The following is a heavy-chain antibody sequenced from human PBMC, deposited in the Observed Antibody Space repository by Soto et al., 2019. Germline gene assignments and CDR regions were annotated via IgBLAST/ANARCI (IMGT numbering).Heavy chain of an antibody. CDR1: GGTFSSYA. V-gene: IGHV1-69*13. Sequence: SVKVSCKASGGTFSSYAISWVRQAPGQGLEWMGGIIPIFGTANYAQKFQGRVTITADESTSTAYMELSSLRSEDTAVYYCARALSSGCSSTSCPNYYYYGMDVWGQGTTVTVSS. J-gene: IGHJ6*02. D-gene: IGHD2-2*01. CDR3: ARALSSGCSSTSCPNYYYYGMDV. CDR2: IIPIFGTA.